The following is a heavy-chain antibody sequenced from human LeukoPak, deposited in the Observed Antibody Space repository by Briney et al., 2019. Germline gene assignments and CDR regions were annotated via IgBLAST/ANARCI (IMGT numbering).Heavy chain of an antibody. Sequence: SGGSLRLSCAASGFTFSSYNINWVRQAPGKGLEWVSYISRGGSSIYYADSVKGRFTISRDSAKNSVYLQMNSLSDEDTAVYRCARDFGDHAEFFDCWGQGTLVIDS. J-gene: IGHJ4*02. CDR1: GFTFSSYN. CDR2: ISRGGSSI. V-gene: IGHV3-48*02. CDR3: ARDFGDHAEFFDC. D-gene: IGHD2-21*01.